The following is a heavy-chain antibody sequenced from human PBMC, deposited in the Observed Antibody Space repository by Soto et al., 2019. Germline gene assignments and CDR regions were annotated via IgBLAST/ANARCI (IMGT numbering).Heavy chain of an antibody. V-gene: IGHV3-21*04. D-gene: IGHD6-13*01. CDR1: GFTFSSYS. CDR3: ATDSLLGSRYAGRHY. J-gene: IGHJ4*02. CDR2: ISSSSSCI. Sequence: GGSLRLSCAASGFTFSSYSMNWVRQAPGKGLEWVSSISSSSSCIYYADSVKGRFTISRDNSKNSLYLQMNSLRAEDTAVYYCATDSLLGSRYAGRHYWAQGTLVTVSS.